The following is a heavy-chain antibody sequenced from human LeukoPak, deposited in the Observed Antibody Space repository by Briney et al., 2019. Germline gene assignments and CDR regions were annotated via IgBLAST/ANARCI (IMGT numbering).Heavy chain of an antibody. J-gene: IGHJ5*02. D-gene: IGHD3-10*01. CDR3: ARDMDGSGSYYNNLGWFDP. CDR1: GGSIRSYY. CDR2: IYYSGST. V-gene: IGHV4-59*01. Sequence: PSETLSLTCTVSGGSIRSYYWSWIRQPPGKGLEWIGYIYYSGSTNYNPSLKSRVTISVDTSKNQFSLKLSSVTAADTAVYYCARDMDGSGSYYNNLGWFDPWGQGTLVTVSS.